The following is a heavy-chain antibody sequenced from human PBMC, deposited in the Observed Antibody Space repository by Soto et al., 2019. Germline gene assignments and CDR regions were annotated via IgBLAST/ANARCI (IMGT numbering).Heavy chain of an antibody. D-gene: IGHD2-21*02. CDR1: GFTFSSYG. CDR3: ARGMAGDYYFDY. J-gene: IGHJ4*02. V-gene: IGHV3-33*01. CDR2: IWYDGSNK. Sequence: QVQLVESGGGVVQPGRSLRLSCAASGFTFSSYGMHWVRQAPGKGLEWVAVIWYDGSNKYYADSVKGRFTISRDNSKNTLYLQMNSLRAEDTAAYYCARGMAGDYYFDYWGQGTLVTVSS.